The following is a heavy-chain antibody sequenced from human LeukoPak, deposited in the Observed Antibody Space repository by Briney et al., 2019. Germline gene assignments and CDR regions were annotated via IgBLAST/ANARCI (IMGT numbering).Heavy chain of an antibody. V-gene: IGHV4-34*01. D-gene: IGHD3-22*01. CDR2: INHSGST. Sequence: SETLSLTYAVYGGSFSGYYWSWIRQPPGKGLEWIGEINHSGSTNYNPSLKSRVTISVDTSKNQFSLKLSSVTAADTAVYYCARDHRGYYDSSGYYPHWGQGTLVTVSS. CDR3: ARDHRGYYDSSGYYPH. J-gene: IGHJ4*02. CDR1: GGSFSGYY.